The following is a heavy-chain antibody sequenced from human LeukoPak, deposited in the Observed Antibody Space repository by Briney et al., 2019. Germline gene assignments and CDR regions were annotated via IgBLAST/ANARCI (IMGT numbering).Heavy chain of an antibody. CDR3: ARHESAVGTLFY. Sequence: SETLSLTCTVSGGSISRYYWSWIRQPPGKGLEWIGYIYSAGSTNSNPSLKSRITISVDTSRNEFSLRLTSVTAADTAVYYCARHESAVGTLFYWGQGSLVTVSS. V-gene: IGHV4-59*08. J-gene: IGHJ4*02. CDR1: GGSISRYY. D-gene: IGHD1-14*01. CDR2: IYSAGST.